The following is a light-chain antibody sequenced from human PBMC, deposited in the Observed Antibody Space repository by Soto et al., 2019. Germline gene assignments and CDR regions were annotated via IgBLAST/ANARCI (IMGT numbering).Light chain of an antibody. CDR3: SSFAGNNNLV. CDR1: SSDVGGYNY. CDR2: EVS. V-gene: IGLV2-8*02. J-gene: IGLJ2*01. Sequence: QSARTQPPSVSRSPGQSVTISCTGTSSDVGGYNYVSWYQQHPGKAPKLMISEVSKRPSGVPDRFSGSKSGNTASLTVSGLQAEDESDYYCSSFAGNNNLVFGGGTKLTFL.